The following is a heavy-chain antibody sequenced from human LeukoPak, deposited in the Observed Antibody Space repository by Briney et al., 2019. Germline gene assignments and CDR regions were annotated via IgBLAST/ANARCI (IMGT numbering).Heavy chain of an antibody. CDR1: GYTFTGHY. D-gene: IGHD6-13*01. CDR3: AREIAAAGPWFDP. J-gene: IGHJ5*02. Sequence: ASVKVSCKTSGYTFTGHYMHWVRQAPGQGLEWMGIINPSGGSTSYAQKCQGRVTMTRDTSTSTVYMELSSLRSEDTAVYYCAREIAAAGPWFDPWGQGTLVTVSS. CDR2: INPSGGST. V-gene: IGHV1-46*01.